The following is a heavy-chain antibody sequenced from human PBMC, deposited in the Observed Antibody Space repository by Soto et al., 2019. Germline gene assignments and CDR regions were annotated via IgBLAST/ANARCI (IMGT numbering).Heavy chain of an antibody. V-gene: IGHV1-58*01. CDR3: AGDGGIYYDFWSGSPPGPDYGMDV. Sequence: GASVKVSCKASGFTFTSSAVQWVRQARGQRLEWIGWIVVGSDNTNYAQKFQERVTITRDMSTSTAYMELSSLRSEDTAVYYCAGDGGIYYDFWSGSPPGPDYGMDVWG. D-gene: IGHD3-3*01. CDR2: IVVGSDNT. CDR1: GFTFTSSA. J-gene: IGHJ6*02.